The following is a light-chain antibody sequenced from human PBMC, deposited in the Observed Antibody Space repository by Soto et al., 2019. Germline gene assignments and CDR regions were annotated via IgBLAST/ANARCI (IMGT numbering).Light chain of an antibody. V-gene: IGKV3-15*01. Sequence: VMSQSXGSLSVYKREXXXXXXXASKSVNRNVAWSTQKXGKAHMLIIYGASXRAPAIAARSSGSGSGTDFTLTISSLQSEEGAVYYCQQYNDWRGTFGQGTKVDIK. J-gene: IGKJ1*01. CDR2: GAS. CDR1: KSVNRN. CDR3: QQYNDWRGT.